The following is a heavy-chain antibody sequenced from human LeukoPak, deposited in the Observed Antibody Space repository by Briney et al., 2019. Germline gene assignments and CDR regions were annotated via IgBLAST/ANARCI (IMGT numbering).Heavy chain of an antibody. CDR1: GFTFSSYG. D-gene: IGHD3-22*01. Sequence: TGGSLRLSCAASGFTFSSYGMHWVRQAPAKGLEWVAFIRYDGSNKYYADSVKGRFTISRDNSKNTLYLQMNSLKAEDTAVYYCAKSYRTYYYDSSGYENWFDPWGQGTLVTVSS. CDR3: AKSYRTYYYDSSGYENWFDP. CDR2: IRYDGSNK. V-gene: IGHV3-30*02. J-gene: IGHJ5*02.